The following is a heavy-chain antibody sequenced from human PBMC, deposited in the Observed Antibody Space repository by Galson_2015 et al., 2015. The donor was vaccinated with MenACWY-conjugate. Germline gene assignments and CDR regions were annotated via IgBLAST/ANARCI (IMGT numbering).Heavy chain of an antibody. CDR1: GFIFSSYG. J-gene: IGHJ3*01. V-gene: IGHV3-33*01. Sequence: SLRLSCAASGFIFSSYGMHWVRQAPGKGLEWAAVIWYDGSNEYYADSVKGRFTISRDKSKNTLYLQMNSLRAEDTAVYYCARESRGYSYSYARDAFDVWGQGTMVTVSS. D-gene: IGHD5-18*01. CDR3: ARESRGYSYSYARDAFDV. CDR2: IWYDGSNE.